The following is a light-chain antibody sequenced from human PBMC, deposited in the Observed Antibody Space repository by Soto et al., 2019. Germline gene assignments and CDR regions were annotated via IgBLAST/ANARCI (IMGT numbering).Light chain of an antibody. Sequence: SYELTQPPSVSVAPGQTARITCGGNNVGGKSVHWYQQRPGQAPVLVVYDDSDGPSGIPERFSGSNSGNTATLTISRVEAGDEADYYCQVWDVSSDHWVFGGGTKVTVL. CDR1: NVGGKS. J-gene: IGLJ3*02. CDR2: DDS. CDR3: QVWDVSSDHWV. V-gene: IGLV3-21*02.